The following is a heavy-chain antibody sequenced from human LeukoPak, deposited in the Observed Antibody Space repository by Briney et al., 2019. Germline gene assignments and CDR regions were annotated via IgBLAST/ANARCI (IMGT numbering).Heavy chain of an antibody. Sequence: KPSETLSLTCTVAGGSIRSGGHYWSWMRQPPGKGREWIGYIYYSGSTNYNPSLKSRVTISVDTSKNQFSLKLSSVTAADTAVYYCASTHNFGSNKFKFDYWGQGSLVTVSS. J-gene: IGHJ4*02. CDR1: GGSIRSGGHY. D-gene: IGHD1-1*01. CDR3: ASTHNFGSNKFKFDY. V-gene: IGHV4-31*03. CDR2: IYYSGST.